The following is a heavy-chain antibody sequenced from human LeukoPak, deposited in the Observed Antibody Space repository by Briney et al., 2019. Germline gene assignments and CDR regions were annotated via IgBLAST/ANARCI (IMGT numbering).Heavy chain of an antibody. Sequence: PSETLSLTCTVSGGPISSGDYYRSWIRQPPGKGLEWIGYIYYSGSTYYNPSLKSRVTISVDTSKNQFSLKLSSVTAADTAVYYCARDRTKIKFQHWGQGTLVTVSS. CDR3: ARDRTKIKFQH. D-gene: IGHD5-24*01. CDR1: GGPISSGDYY. J-gene: IGHJ1*01. CDR2: IYYSGST. V-gene: IGHV4-30-4*01.